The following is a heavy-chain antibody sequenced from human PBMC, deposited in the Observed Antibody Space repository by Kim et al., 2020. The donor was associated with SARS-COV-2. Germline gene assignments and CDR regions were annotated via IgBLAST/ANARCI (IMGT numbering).Heavy chain of an antibody. Sequence: SETLSLNCTVSGGSMSEYSWSWIRQPPGEGMEWLAYMYYTGTINYNPSVNRRVTFSLDTSKNQFYLRLNSVTAADTAVYYCARLATTFGVISGAFDLWG. V-gene: IGHV4-59*08. CDR2: MYYTGTI. CDR3: ARLATTFGVISGAFDL. CDR1: GGSMSEYS. J-gene: IGHJ3*01. D-gene: IGHD3-10*01.